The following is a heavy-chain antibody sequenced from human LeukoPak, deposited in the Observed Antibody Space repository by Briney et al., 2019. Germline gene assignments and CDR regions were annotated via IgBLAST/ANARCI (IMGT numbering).Heavy chain of an antibody. CDR3: ARDPIGSRWPYYFDY. CDR1: GYTFTTYA. V-gene: IGHV1-3*01. CDR2: INAGNGNT. D-gene: IGHD6-13*01. J-gene: IGHJ4*02. Sequence: ASVKVSCKASGYTFTTYAMQWVRQAPGQRLEWMGWINAGNGNTKYSQKFQARVTITRDTSASTAYMELSSLRSEDTAVYYCARDPIGSRWPYYFDYWGQGTLVTVSS.